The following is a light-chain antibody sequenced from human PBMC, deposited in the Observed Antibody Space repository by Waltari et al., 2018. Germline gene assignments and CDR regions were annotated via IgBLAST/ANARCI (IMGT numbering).Light chain of an antibody. CDR3: QQYSSFST. J-gene: IGKJ2*01. Sequence: DIQMTQSPSTLSASVGDRVTISCRASQSVGTWLAWYQQKPGKAPKLLIYMASSLESGVPSRFGGSGSETEFTLTISSLQPDDFATYSCQQYSSFSTFGQGTKVDI. CDR2: MAS. V-gene: IGKV1-5*03. CDR1: QSVGTW.